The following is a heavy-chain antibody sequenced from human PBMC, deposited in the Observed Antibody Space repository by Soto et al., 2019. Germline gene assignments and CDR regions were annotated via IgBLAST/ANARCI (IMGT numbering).Heavy chain of an antibody. CDR2: IYYSGST. D-gene: IGHD1-1*01. J-gene: IGHJ6*03. V-gene: IGHV4-59*08. Sequence: QVQLQESGPGLVKPSETLSLTCTVSGGSISSYYWSWIRQPPGKGLEWIGYIYYSGSTNYNPSLKSRVTTSVDTSKNQFSLKLSSVTAADTAVYYCARRGTAASTYYYYYYMDVWGKGTTVTVSS. CDR3: ARRGTAASTYYYYYYMDV. CDR1: GGSISSYY.